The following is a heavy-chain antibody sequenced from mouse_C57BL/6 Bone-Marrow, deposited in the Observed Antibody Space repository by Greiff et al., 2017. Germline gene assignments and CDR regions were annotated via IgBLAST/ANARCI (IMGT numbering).Heavy chain of an antibody. CDR1: GYSITSGYY. D-gene: IGHD1-1*01. V-gene: IGHV3-6*01. Sequence: EVQLQESGPGLVKPSQSLSLTCSVTGYSITSGYYWNWIRQFPGNKLEWMGYISYDGSNNYNPSLKNRISITRDTSKNQFFLKLNSVTTEDTATYYCARPFITRNYAMDYWGQGTSVTVSS. J-gene: IGHJ4*01. CDR3: ARPFITRNYAMDY. CDR2: ISYDGSN.